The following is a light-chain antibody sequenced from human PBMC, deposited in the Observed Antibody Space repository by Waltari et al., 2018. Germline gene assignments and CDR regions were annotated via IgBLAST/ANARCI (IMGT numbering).Light chain of an antibody. CDR3: QQSFSTPQT. Sequence: DVQMTQTPSSLSASVGDRVPITCRASHTISRFLNWDQTKPGKAPKLLIYAASSLQGGVPSRFSGGGSGKDFTLTISSLQPEDFATYYCQQSFSTPQTFGLGTKVEIK. J-gene: IGKJ1*01. CDR1: HTISRF. CDR2: AAS. V-gene: IGKV1-39*01.